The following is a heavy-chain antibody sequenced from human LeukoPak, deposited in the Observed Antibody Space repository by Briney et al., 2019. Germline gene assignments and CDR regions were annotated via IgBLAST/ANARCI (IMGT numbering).Heavy chain of an antibody. CDR3: ARDFRGRYSFLDY. CDR2: ISWNSGSI. V-gene: IGHV3-9*01. Sequence: GGSLRLSCAASGFTFDDYAMHWVRQAPGKGLEWVSGISWNSGSIGYADSVKGRFTISRDNAKNSLYLQMNSLRAEDTAVYYCARDFRGRYSFLDYWGQGTLVTVSS. D-gene: IGHD2-15*01. J-gene: IGHJ4*02. CDR1: GFTFDDYA.